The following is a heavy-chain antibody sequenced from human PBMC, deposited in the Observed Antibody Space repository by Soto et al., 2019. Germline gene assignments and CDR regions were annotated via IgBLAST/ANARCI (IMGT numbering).Heavy chain of an antibody. D-gene: IGHD3-3*01. CDR3: ARQGADYDFWSGYFGGWFDP. Sequence: QLQLQESGPGLVKPSETLSLTCTVSGGSISSSSYYWGWIRQPPGKGLEWIGSIYYSGSTYYNPSLKSRVTISVDTSKNQFSLKLSSLTAADTAVYYCARQGADYDFWSGYFGGWFDPWGQGTLVTVSS. J-gene: IGHJ5*02. CDR2: IYYSGST. CDR1: GGSISSSSYY. V-gene: IGHV4-39*01.